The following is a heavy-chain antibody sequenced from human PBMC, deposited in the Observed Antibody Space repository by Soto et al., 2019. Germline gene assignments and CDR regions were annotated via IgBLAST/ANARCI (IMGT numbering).Heavy chain of an antibody. D-gene: IGHD3-22*01. Sequence: ASVKVSCKASGYTFTSYGISWVRQAPGQGLEWMGWISAYNGNTNYAQKFQGRVTMTEDTSTDTAYMELSSLRSEDTAVYYCATDKSVRGQTYYYDSSGYYYDYWGQGTLVTVSS. CDR2: ISAYNGNT. V-gene: IGHV1-18*01. CDR3: ATDKSVRGQTYYYDSSGYYYDY. CDR1: GYTFTSYG. J-gene: IGHJ4*02.